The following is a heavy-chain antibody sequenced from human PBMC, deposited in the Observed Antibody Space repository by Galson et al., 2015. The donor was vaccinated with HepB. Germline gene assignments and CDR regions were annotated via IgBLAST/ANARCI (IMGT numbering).Heavy chain of an antibody. CDR2: ISGSGGST. D-gene: IGHD6-13*01. Sequence: SLRLSCAASGFTFSSYAMSWVRQAPGKGLEWVSAISGSGGSTYYADSVKGRFTISRDNSKNTLYLQMNSLRAEDTAVYYCAKDVAAAGRWLGDYWGQGTLVTVSS. CDR3: AKDVAAAGRWLGDY. J-gene: IGHJ4*02. V-gene: IGHV3-23*01. CDR1: GFTFSSYA.